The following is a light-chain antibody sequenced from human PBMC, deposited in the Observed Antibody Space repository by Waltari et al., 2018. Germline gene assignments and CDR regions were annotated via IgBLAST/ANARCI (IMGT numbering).Light chain of an antibody. J-gene: IGKJ1*01. Sequence: DIQMTQSPSSLSASVGDRVTITCRASRSISGYLNWYQQKSGKAPDLLTFGASTLHSGVPPRFSGSGSGTDFTLTISSLQPDDFATYYCQQSYGIPWTFGEGTK. CDR2: GAS. CDR3: QQSYGIPWT. V-gene: IGKV1-39*01. CDR1: RSISGY.